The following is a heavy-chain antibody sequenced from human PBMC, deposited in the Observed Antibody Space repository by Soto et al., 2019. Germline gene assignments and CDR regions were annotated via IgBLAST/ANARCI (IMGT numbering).Heavy chain of an antibody. J-gene: IGHJ6*04. D-gene: IGHD3-16*01. V-gene: IGHV1-69*01. CDR2: IIPFFGTS. CDR1: GGTFSSYP. Sequence: QVQLVQSGAEVKKPGFSVKVSCGASGGTFSSYPINWVRQAPGQGLEWMGRIIPFFGTSNYAQKFQGRVTITADEATSTDYMELRSRRSEDTAVYCCARGGHITNYAMAVWGDGATVTVSS. CDR3: ARGGHITNYAMAV.